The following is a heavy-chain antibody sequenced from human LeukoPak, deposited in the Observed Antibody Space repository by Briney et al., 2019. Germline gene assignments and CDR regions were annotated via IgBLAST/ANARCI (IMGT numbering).Heavy chain of an antibody. V-gene: IGHV3-74*01. CDR3: ARESAGSYWG. CDR2: LNLDGTTR. CDR1: GFTITTYA. Sequence: GGSLRLSCAASGFTITTYAMSWVRQAPGKGLEWVSRLNLDGTTRDYADSVKGRFTISRDNAKNTLSLQMNSLKVDDTAVYYCARESAGSYWGWGQGTLVTVSS. D-gene: IGHD1-26*01. J-gene: IGHJ4*02.